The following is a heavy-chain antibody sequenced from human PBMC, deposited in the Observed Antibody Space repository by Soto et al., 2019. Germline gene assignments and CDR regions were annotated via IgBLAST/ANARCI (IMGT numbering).Heavy chain of an antibody. CDR3: ERRVRYYDFWSGYSLSNYYGMDV. CDR1: GGSISSSSYY. Sequence: SETLSLTCTVSGGSISSSSYYWGWIRQPPGKALDWIGSIYYSGSTCYKPSLNSRLTISVDTPKNQFSLKLSSVTAEDTAVYYSERRVRYYDFWSGYSLSNYYGMDVWGQATTVTVSS. CDR2: IYYSGST. V-gene: IGHV4-39*01. J-gene: IGHJ6*02. D-gene: IGHD3-3*01.